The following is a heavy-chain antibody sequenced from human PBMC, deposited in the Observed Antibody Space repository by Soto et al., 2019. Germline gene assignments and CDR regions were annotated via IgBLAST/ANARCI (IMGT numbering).Heavy chain of an antibody. D-gene: IGHD1-26*01. Sequence: RRSLRLSCEAPGFTFSSYAMSSVRQAPGKGLEWVSAISGSGGSTYYADSVKGRFTIYRDNSKNTLYLQMNSLRAEDTAVYYCAKDRARIVGATTLWFDPWGQGTLVTVSS. V-gene: IGHV3-23*01. CDR3: AKDRARIVGATTLWFDP. CDR1: GFTFSSYA. J-gene: IGHJ5*02. CDR2: ISGSGGST.